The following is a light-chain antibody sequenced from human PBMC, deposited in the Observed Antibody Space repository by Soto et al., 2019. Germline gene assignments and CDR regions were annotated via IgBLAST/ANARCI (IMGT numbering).Light chain of an antibody. CDR2: DAS. J-gene: IGKJ2*02. V-gene: IGKV1-33*01. CDR1: QDITNY. CDR3: QQFDSVPCT. Sequence: IQMTQSPSSLSASVGDRVTITCQASQDITNYLIWYQQKPGKAPKLLIYDASSLGTVVSSRFSGRGSGTHCTLPIRSLQPEDLATYYCQQFDSVPCTFGQGTKLEIK.